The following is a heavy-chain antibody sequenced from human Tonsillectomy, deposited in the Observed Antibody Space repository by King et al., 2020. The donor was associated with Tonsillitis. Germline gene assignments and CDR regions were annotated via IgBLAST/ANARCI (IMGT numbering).Heavy chain of an antibody. CDR3: AKGAIAAAGTVDY. CDR1: GFTFSSYA. D-gene: IGHD6-13*01. V-gene: IGHV3-23*03. Sequence: VQLVESGGGLVQPGGSLRLSCAASGFTFSSYAMSWVRQAPGKGLEWVSVIYSGGSSTYYADSVKGRFTISRDNSKNTLYLQMNSLRGEDTAVYYCAKGAIAAAGTVDYWGQGTLVTVSS. J-gene: IGHJ4*02. CDR2: IYSGGSST.